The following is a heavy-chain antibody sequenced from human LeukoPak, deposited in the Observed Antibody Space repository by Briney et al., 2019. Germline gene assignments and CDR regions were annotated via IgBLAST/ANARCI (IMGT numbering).Heavy chain of an antibody. CDR2: ISYDGSNK. CDR1: GFTFSSYG. V-gene: IGHV3-30*18. CDR3: AKDYYDSSGYPNHSDY. Sequence: GGSLRLSCAASGFTFSSYGMHWVRQAPGKGLEWVAVISYDGSNKYYADSVKGRFTISRDNSKNTLYLQMNSLRAEDTAVYYCAKDYYDSSGYPNHSDYWGQGTLVTVSS. D-gene: IGHD3-22*01. J-gene: IGHJ4*02.